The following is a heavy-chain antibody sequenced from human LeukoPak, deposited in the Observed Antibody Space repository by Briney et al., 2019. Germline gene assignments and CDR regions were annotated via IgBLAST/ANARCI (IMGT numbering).Heavy chain of an antibody. CDR2: IYHSGST. Sequence: PSETLSLTCAVSSGSISSGGYSWSWIRQPPGKGLEWIGYIYHSGSTYYNPSLKSRVTISVDRSKNQFSLKLSSVTAADTAVYYCARVRGVLWYSDYWGQGTLVTVSS. CDR3: ARVRGVLWYSDY. J-gene: IGHJ4*02. D-gene: IGHD3-10*01. CDR1: SGSISSGGYS. V-gene: IGHV4-30-2*01.